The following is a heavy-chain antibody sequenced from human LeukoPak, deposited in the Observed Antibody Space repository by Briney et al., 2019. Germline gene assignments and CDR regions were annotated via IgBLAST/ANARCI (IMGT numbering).Heavy chain of an antibody. CDR2: ISSSSSYI. J-gene: IGHJ4*02. Sequence: GGALTLSYPASRFTFNSHSMNLVRQAPRDAREWVSSISSSSSYIYYADSVKGRFTISRDNAKNSLYLQMNSLRAEDTAVYYCAVPPVRGEGYWGQGTLVTVSS. V-gene: IGHV3-21*01. CDR1: RFTFNSHS. D-gene: IGHD3-10*01. CDR3: AVPPVRGEGY.